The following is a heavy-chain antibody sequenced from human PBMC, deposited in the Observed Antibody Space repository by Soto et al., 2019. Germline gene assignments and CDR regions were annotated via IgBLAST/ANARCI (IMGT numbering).Heavy chain of an antibody. D-gene: IGHD6-13*01. Sequence: GASVKVSCKASGGTFSSYAISWVRQAPGQGLEWMGGIIPIFGTANYAQKFQGRVTITADESTSTAYMELSSLRSEDTAVYYCARGLRAAGYFDYWGQATFVTVSS. CDR2: IIPIFGTA. J-gene: IGHJ4*02. CDR1: GGTFSSYA. V-gene: IGHV1-69*13. CDR3: ARGLRAAGYFDY.